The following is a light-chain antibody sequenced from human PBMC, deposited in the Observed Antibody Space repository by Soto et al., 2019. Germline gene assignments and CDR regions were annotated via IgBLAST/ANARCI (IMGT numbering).Light chain of an antibody. V-gene: IGKV1-39*01. Sequence: DIQLTQSPSSLSASVGDRVTITCQAGQGIISYLNWYQQKAGQAPRLLIYGSSSSLSGVPPRFSGSGSGTDFTLTISSLQPEDFATYYCQQTYTTPITFGQGTRLDIK. CDR2: GSS. CDR3: QQTYTTPIT. J-gene: IGKJ5*01. CDR1: QGIISY.